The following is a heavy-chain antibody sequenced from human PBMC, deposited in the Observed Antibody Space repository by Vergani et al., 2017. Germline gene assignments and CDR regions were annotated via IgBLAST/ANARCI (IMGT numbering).Heavy chain of an antibody. CDR1: GFIFSDYY. J-gene: IGHJ5*02. D-gene: IGHD1-14*01. CDR2: ISDGGETK. CDR3: GRKQSPASLMDKPIDI. Sequence: QVQLVASGGGLVRPGGSLRLSCAASGFIFSDYYMTWIRQTPGKGLEWLAHISDGGETKMYAESLKGRFTVSRDNTKNILILQMKTLKVDDTATYYCGRKQSPASLMDKPIDIWGQGTLGTVSS. V-gene: IGHV3-11*01.